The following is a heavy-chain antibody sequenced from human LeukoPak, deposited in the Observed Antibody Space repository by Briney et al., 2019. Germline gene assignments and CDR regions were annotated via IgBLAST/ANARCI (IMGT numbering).Heavy chain of an antibody. J-gene: IGHJ4*02. CDR1: GGSISPYY. CDR2: IYYSGRT. D-gene: IGHD3-16*02. CDR3: AREGVWGSYRY. Sequence: SETLSLTCTVSGGSISPYYWTWIRQSPGKALEWIGYIYYSGRTNYNPSLKSRVTMSVDTSKNQFSLKLSSVTAADTAVYYCAREGVWGSYRYWGQGTLVTVSS. V-gene: IGHV4-59*12.